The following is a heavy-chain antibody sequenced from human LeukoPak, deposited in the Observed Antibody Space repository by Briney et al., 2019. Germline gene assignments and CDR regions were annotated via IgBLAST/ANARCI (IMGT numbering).Heavy chain of an antibody. Sequence: GGSLRLSCAASGFTFSSYSMNWVRQAPGKGLEWVSSISSSSSYIYYADSVKGRFTISRDNAKNSLYLQMNSLRAEDTAVYYCARDCSSTSCYDVFDIWGQGTMVTVSS. J-gene: IGHJ3*02. CDR2: ISSSSSYI. CDR3: ARDCSSTSCYDVFDI. V-gene: IGHV3-21*01. CDR1: GFTFSSYS. D-gene: IGHD2-2*01.